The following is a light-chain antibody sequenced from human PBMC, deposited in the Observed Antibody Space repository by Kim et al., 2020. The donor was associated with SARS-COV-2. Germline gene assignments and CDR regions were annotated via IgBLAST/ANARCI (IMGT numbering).Light chain of an antibody. CDR2: STT. CDR1: TGAVTSDIY. V-gene: IGLV7-43*01. J-gene: IGLJ2*01. Sequence: QAVVTQEPSLTVSPGGTVTLTCASSTGAVTSDIYPNWFQQKPGQTPRALIYSTTNKLSWTPARFSGSLLGGKAALTLSGAQLEDEAEYYCMVWDDGAVAFGGGTKLTVL. CDR3: MVWDDGAVA.